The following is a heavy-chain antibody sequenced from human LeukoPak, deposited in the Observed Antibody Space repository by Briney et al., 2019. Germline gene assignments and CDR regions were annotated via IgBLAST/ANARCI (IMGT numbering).Heavy chain of an antibody. CDR1: GFTFSSHW. V-gene: IGHV3-53*01. Sequence: GGSLRLPCAASGFTFSSHWMSWVRQAPGKGLEFVSVIYSDGSTYYADSVKGRFTISRDNSKNTLYLQMTSLGAEDTAVYYCAQARSSSGYGPLGLYWGQGTLVTVSS. CDR2: IYSDGST. CDR3: AQARSSSGYGPLGLY. J-gene: IGHJ4*02. D-gene: IGHD5-12*01.